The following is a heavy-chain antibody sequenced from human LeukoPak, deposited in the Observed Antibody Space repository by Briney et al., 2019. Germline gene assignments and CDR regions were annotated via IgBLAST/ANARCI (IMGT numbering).Heavy chain of an antibody. Sequence: ASVKVSCKASGGTFSSYAISWVRQAPGQGLEWMGGIIPIFGTANYAQKFQGRVTMTRNTSISTAYMELSSLRSEDTAVYYCARGYSRMNSGSCNYWGQGTLVTVSS. CDR2: IIPIFGTA. V-gene: IGHV1-69*05. D-gene: IGHD1-26*01. CDR1: GGTFSSYA. CDR3: ARGYSRMNSGSCNY. J-gene: IGHJ4*02.